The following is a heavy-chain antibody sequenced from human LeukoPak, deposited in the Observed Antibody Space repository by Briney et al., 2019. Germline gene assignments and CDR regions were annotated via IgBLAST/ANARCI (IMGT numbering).Heavy chain of an antibody. Sequence: SETLSLNCTVSGGSISSYYWSWIRQPAGKGLEWIGRIYTSGSTNYNPSLKSRVTMSVDTSKNQFSLKLSSVTAADTAVYYCARDYYYDSSGYYYYYYYMDVWGKGTTVTVSS. V-gene: IGHV4-4*07. J-gene: IGHJ6*03. CDR2: IYTSGST. CDR3: ARDYYYDSSGYYYYYYYMDV. D-gene: IGHD3-22*01. CDR1: GGSISSYY.